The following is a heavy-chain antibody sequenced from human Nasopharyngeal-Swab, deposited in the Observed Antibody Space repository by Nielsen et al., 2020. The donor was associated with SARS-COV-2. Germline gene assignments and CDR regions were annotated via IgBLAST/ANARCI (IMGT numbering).Heavy chain of an antibody. J-gene: IGHJ6*02. CDR3: ARSRRYYYGSGAVSDYYYGMDV. D-gene: IGHD3-10*01. CDR2: IKQDGSEK. V-gene: IGHV3-7*01. Sequence: GASLKISCAASGFTFSSYWMSWVRQAPGKGLEWVANIKQDGSEKYYVDPVKGRFTISRDNAKNSLYLQMNSLRAEDTAVYYCARSRRYYYGSGAVSDYYYGMDVWGQGTTVTVSS. CDR1: GFTFSSYW.